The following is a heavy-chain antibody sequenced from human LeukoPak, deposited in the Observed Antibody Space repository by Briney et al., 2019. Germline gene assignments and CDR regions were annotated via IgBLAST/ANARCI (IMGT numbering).Heavy chain of an antibody. J-gene: IGHJ6*02. CDR1: GYTLTELS. CDR3: ARDGALYSSSWYQAWNYYYYGMDV. Sequence: ASVKVSCKVSGYTLTELSMHWVRQAPGKGLEWMGGFDPEDGETIYAQKFQGRVTMTEDTSTDTAYMELSSLRSEDTAVYYCARDGALYSSSWYQAWNYYYYGMDVWGQGTTVTVSS. V-gene: IGHV1-24*01. D-gene: IGHD6-13*01. CDR2: FDPEDGET.